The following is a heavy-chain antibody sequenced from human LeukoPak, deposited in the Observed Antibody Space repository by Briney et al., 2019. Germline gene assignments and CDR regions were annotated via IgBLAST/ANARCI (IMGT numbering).Heavy chain of an antibody. CDR1: GFTFSSYA. Sequence: GGSLRLSCAASGFTFSSYAMHWVRQAPGKGLEYVSAISSNGGSTYYANSVKGRFTISRDNSKNTLYLQMGSLRAEDMAVYYCARYSGYAAWGQGTLVTVSS. CDR3: ARYSGYAA. D-gene: IGHD5-12*01. J-gene: IGHJ5*02. CDR2: ISSNGGST. V-gene: IGHV3-64*01.